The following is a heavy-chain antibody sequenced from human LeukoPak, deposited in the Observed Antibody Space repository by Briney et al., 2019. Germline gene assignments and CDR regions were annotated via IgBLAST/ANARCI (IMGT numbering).Heavy chain of an antibody. V-gene: IGHV1-69*06. Sequence: VASVKVSCKASGYTFTGYYMHWVRQAPGQGLEWMGGIIPIFGTANYAQKFQGRVTITADKSTSTAYMELSSLRSEDTAVYYCASGMDSSGYYYYYYMDVWGKGTTVTVSS. CDR1: GYTFTGYY. CDR3: ASGMDSSGYYYYYYMDV. D-gene: IGHD5-18*01. CDR2: IIPIFGTA. J-gene: IGHJ6*03.